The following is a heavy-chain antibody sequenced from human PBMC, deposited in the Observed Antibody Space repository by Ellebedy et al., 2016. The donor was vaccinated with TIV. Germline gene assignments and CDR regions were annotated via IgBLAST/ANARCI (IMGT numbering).Heavy chain of an antibody. V-gene: IGHV3-48*02. CDR2: ISSSAITI. Sequence: GESLKISCVASGFTFSSYSMNWVRQAPGKGLELVSHISSSAITIYYADSVKGRFTISRDNAKNSLYLQLNSLRDEDTAVYYCARAGDQSAARVSVWFDPWGQGTRVTVSS. CDR3: ARAGDQSAARVSVWFDP. J-gene: IGHJ5*02. CDR1: GFTFSSYS. D-gene: IGHD6-13*01.